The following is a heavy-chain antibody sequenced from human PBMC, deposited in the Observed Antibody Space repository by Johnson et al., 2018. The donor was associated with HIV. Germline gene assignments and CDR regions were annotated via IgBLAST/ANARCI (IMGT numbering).Heavy chain of an antibody. CDR2: IYSGGSK. V-gene: IGHV3-53*02. Sequence: VQLVETGGGLIQPGGSLRLSCAASGFTVSSNYMSWVRQAPGKGLEWVSVIYSGGSKFYADSVKGRFTISRDISKNTLYLQMNSLRAEDTAVYYCAREGTFYYDSSGYDNAFDIWGRGTMVTVSS. CDR1: GFTVSSNY. CDR3: AREGTFYYDSSGYDNAFDI. J-gene: IGHJ3*02. D-gene: IGHD3-22*01.